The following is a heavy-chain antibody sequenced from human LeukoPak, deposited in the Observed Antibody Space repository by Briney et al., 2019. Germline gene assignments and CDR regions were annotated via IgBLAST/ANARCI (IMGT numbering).Heavy chain of an antibody. Sequence: ASVKVSCKASGYTFTGYYIHWVRQAPGQGLEWMGRVNPNNGGTNYAQKLQGRVTMTRDTSISTAYMELSRLRSDDTAVYYCARDGGSWHHPFYYFDYWGQGTLVTVSS. CDR2: VNPNNGGT. J-gene: IGHJ4*02. CDR1: GYTFTGYY. V-gene: IGHV1-2*06. CDR3: ARDGGSWHHPFYYFDY. D-gene: IGHD2-15*01.